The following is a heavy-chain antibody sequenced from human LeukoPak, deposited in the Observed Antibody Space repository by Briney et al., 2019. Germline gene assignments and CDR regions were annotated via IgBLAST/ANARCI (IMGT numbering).Heavy chain of an antibody. CDR2: INPNIGGT. CDR3: ARERRYSGSYAPLADFDY. J-gene: IGHJ4*02. Sequence: ASVRVSCKASGYTFTGDYMHWVRQAPGQGLEWMGWINPNIGGTNYAQKFQGRVTMTRDTSISTAYMELSRLRSDDTAVYYCARERRYSGSYAPLADFDYWGQGTLVTVSS. CDR1: GYTFTGDY. D-gene: IGHD1-26*01. V-gene: IGHV1-2*02.